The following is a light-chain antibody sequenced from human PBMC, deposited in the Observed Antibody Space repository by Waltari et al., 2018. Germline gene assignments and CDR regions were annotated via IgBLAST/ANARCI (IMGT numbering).Light chain of an antibody. CDR3: QQYNTYPVT. Sequence: IQMTQSPSTLSASVGDRVTITCRASQSMSIFFSWYQQKPGRAPKLLLSKASTLQSGVPSRSSGSGSGTEITLTISDLQPDDFATYYCQQYNTYPVTFGGGTKVEIK. CDR1: QSMSIF. CDR2: KAS. V-gene: IGKV1-5*03. J-gene: IGKJ4*01.